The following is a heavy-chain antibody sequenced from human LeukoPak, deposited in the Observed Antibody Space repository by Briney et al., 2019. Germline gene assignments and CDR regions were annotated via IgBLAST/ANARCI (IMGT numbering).Heavy chain of an antibody. CDR2: IYYSGST. CDR1: GGSISSYY. J-gene: IGHJ4*02. CDR3: ARQGVVGDILTGYYYFDY. V-gene: IGHV4-59*08. Sequence: PSETLSLTCTVSGGSISSYYWSWIRQPPGKGLEWTGYIYYSGSTNYNPSLKSRVTISVDTSKNQFSLKLSSVTAADTAVYYCARQGVVGDILTGYYYFDYWGQGTLVTVSS. D-gene: IGHD3-9*01.